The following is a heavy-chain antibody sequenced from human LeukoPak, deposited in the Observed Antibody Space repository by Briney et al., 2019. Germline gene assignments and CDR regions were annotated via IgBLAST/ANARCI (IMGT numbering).Heavy chain of an antibody. CDR2: INHSGST. CDR3: ARARAHLKYYYDSSGYYYFDY. J-gene: IGHJ4*02. D-gene: IGHD3-22*01. CDR1: GGSFSGYY. Sequence: PSETLSLTCAVYGGSFSGYYWSWIHQPPGKGLEWIGEINHSGSTNYNPSLKSRVTISVDTSKNQFSLKLNSVTAADTAVYYCARARAHLKYYYDSSGYYYFDYWGLGTLVTVSS. V-gene: IGHV4-34*01.